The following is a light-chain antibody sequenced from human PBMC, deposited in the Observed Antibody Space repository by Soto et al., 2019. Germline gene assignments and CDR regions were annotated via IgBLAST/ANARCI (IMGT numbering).Light chain of an antibody. CDR2: DAS. Sequence: EIVFTQSPVTLCLSLVERATLSLRASQIVSSTYLAWYQQKPGQAPRLLIYDASNRATGIPARFSGSGSGTDFTLTFSSLEPEDFAVYCCEQRSNWITCGQGARPEN. CDR1: QIVSSTY. V-gene: IGKV3-11*01. J-gene: IGKJ5*01. CDR3: EQRSNWIT.